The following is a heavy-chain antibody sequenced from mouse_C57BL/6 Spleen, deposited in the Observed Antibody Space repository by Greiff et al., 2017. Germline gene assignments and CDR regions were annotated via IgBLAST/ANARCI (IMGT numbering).Heavy chain of an antibody. Sequence: VQLQQSGAELVRPGASVTLSCKASGYTFTDYEMHWVKQTPVHGLEWIGPIDPETGGTAYNQKFKGKAILTADKSSSTAYMELRSLTSEDSAVYYCTRWIGYYGSSLYAMDYWGQGTSVTVSS. J-gene: IGHJ4*01. CDR3: TRWIGYYGSSLYAMDY. CDR2: IDPETGGT. CDR1: GYTFTDYE. D-gene: IGHD1-1*01. V-gene: IGHV1-15*01.